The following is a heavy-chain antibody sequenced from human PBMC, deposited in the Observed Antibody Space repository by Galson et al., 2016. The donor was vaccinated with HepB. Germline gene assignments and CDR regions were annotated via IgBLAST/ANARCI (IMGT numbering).Heavy chain of an antibody. CDR1: GDSVSSKSAA. CDR2: TYHTSNWYS. D-gene: IGHD2-15*01. CDR3: ARGHLVVPFSFYFDY. V-gene: IGHV6-1*01. J-gene: IGHJ4*02. Sequence: CAISGDSVSSKSAAWNWIRHSPSRGLVWLGRTYHTSNWYSDYAVSVKSRITINPDTSKSQFSLQLNSVTPEDTAVYYCARGHLVVPFSFYFDYWGQGSLVTVSS.